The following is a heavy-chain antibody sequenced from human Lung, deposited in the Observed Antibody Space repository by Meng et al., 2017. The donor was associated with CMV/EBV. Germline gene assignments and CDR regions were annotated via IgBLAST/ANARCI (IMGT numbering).Heavy chain of an antibody. J-gene: IGHJ6*02. V-gene: IGHV3-48*03. CDR3: ARDIVSIFGVAKPYYYYYYGMDV. D-gene: IGHD3-3*01. CDR2: ISSSGSTI. Sequence: LTXAASGFTFSSYEMNWVRQAPGKGLEWVSYISSSGSTIYYADSVKGRFTISRDNAKNSLYLQMNSLRAEDTAVYYCARDIVSIFGVAKPYYYYYYGMDVWGQGXTVTVSS. CDR1: GFTFSSYE.